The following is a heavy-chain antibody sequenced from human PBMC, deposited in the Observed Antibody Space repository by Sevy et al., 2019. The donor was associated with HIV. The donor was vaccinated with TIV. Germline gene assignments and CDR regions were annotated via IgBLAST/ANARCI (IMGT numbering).Heavy chain of an antibody. Sequence: GRSLRLSCAASGFTFSGSAMHWVRQASGKGLEWVGRIRSKANSYATAYAASVKGRFTISRDDSKNTAYLQMNSLKTEDTAVYYCTTREEDCSSTSCSLNYMDVWGKGTTVTVSS. CDR1: GFTFSGSA. CDR2: IRSKANSYAT. CDR3: TTREEDCSSTSCSLNYMDV. D-gene: IGHD2-2*01. J-gene: IGHJ6*03. V-gene: IGHV3-73*01.